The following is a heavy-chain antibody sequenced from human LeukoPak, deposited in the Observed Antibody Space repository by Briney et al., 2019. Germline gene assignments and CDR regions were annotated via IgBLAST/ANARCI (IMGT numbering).Heavy chain of an antibody. Sequence: SETLSLTCAVYGGSFSGYYWSWIRQPPGKGLEWIGEINHNGSTNYNPSLKSRVTISVDTSKNQFSLKLSSVTAADTAVYYCARRILGYCSGGSCLRWGFDYWGQGTLVTVSS. CDR1: GGSFSGYY. CDR3: ARRILGYCSGGSCLRWGFDY. J-gene: IGHJ4*02. V-gene: IGHV4-34*01. D-gene: IGHD2-15*01. CDR2: INHNGST.